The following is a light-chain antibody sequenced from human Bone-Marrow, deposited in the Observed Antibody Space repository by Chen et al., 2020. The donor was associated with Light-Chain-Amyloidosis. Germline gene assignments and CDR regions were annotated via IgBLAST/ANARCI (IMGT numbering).Light chain of an antibody. V-gene: IGLV3-25*03. CDR3: QSADSSGTYEVI. CDR1: DLPTKY. Sequence: SFELTQPPSVSVSPGQLARLTCSGDDLPTKYAFWYQQKPGQAPVLVIHRDTERPSGISERFSGSSSGTTATLTISGVQAEDEADYHCQSADSSGTYEVIFGEGTKLTVL. J-gene: IGLJ2*01. CDR2: RDT.